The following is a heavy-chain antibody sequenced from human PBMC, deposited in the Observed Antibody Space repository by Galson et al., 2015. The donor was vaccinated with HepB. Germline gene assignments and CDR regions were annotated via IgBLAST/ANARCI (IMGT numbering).Heavy chain of an antibody. Sequence: SLRLSCAASGFSFSSYGMHWVRQAPGTGLAWVAAVSYDGISKYYSDSLKGRFTISRDISKNTLYLQMNSPRVEDTAVYYCASGRNYYDSTGSYDHWGQGTLATVSS. CDR2: VSYDGISK. J-gene: IGHJ4*02. CDR1: GFSFSSYG. D-gene: IGHD3-22*01. V-gene: IGHV3-30*03. CDR3: ASGRNYYDSTGSYDH.